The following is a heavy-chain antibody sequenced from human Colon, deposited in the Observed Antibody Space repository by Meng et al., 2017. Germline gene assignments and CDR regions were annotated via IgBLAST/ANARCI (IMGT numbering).Heavy chain of an antibody. J-gene: IGHJ4*02. D-gene: IGHD6-19*01. V-gene: IGHV1-46*01. CDR1: GYTFSDHY. CDR2: INPSGGST. Sequence: QVQLWQSGAEVKEPGASVKVACKASGYTFSDHYIHWVRQAPGQGLEWMGVINPSGGSTGYAHKFLGRVTMTRDTPTSTVFMELSSLRSEDTAVYYCATWAGSRWYGPFDYWGQGTLVTVFS. CDR3: ATWAGSRWYGPFDY.